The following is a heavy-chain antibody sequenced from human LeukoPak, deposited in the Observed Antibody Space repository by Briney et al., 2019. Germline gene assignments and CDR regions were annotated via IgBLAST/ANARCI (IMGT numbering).Heavy chain of an antibody. D-gene: IGHD3-10*01. CDR2: IYYSGST. CDR3: ARVRTPYGYYGMDV. J-gene: IGHJ6*02. CDR1: GGSISSSSYY. V-gene: IGHV4-61*01. Sequence: SETLSLTCTVSGGSISSSSYYWSWIRQPPGKGLEWIGYIYYSGSTNYNPSLKSRVTISVDTSKNQFSLKLSSVTAADTAVYYCARVRTPYGYYGMDVWGQGTTVTVSS.